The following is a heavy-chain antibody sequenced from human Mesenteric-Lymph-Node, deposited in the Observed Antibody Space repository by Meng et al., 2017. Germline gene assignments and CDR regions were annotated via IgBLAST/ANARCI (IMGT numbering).Heavy chain of an antibody. CDR3: ARESPFDP. Sequence: QVQLVQSGSELKKSGVSVKVSCKSSGYTFTSFAINWVRQAPGQGLEWVGRINTNTGNPAYAQGFTGRFVFSLDTSVSTAYLQISSLKAEDTAVYYCARESPFDPWGQGTLVTVSS. CDR1: GYTFTSFA. J-gene: IGHJ5*02. CDR2: INTNTGNP. V-gene: IGHV7-4-1*02.